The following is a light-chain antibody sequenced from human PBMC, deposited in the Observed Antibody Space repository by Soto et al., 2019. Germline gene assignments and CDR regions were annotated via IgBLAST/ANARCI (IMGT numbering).Light chain of an antibody. J-gene: IGLJ1*01. CDR3: QSYDSNLSAFL. CDR1: SSNIGAGYA. Sequence: QSVLTQPPSVSGAPGQRVTISCTGSSSNIGAGYAVHWYQQLPGTAPKLLIYGNSNRPSGVPDRFSGSKSGTSASLAITGLQADDEADYYCQSYDSNLSAFLFGAGTKVTVL. CDR2: GNS. V-gene: IGLV1-40*01.